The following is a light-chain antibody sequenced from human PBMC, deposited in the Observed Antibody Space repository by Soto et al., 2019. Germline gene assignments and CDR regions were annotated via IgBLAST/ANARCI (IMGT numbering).Light chain of an antibody. CDR1: QSVNSN. J-gene: IGKJ2*01. CDR2: GAS. Sequence: EIVMTQSPATLSVSPGERATLSCRASQSVNSNLAWYQQKPGQAPRLLIYGASTRATGIPARFSGSGSGTEFTLTISSLQSEDFAVYYCQQYNNWPPYTFGQGTMVDIK. V-gene: IGKV3-15*01. CDR3: QQYNNWPPYT.